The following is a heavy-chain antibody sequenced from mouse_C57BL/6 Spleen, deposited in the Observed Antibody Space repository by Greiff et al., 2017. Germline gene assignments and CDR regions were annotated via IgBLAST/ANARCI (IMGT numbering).Heavy chain of an antibody. D-gene: IGHD2-4*01. V-gene: IGHV7-3*01. CDR1: GFTFTDYY. J-gene: IGHJ2*01. CDR2: IRNTANGYTT. Sequence: EVQRVESGGGLVQPGGSLSLSCAASGFTFTDYYMSWVRQPPGKALEWLGFIRNTANGYTTEYSASVKGRFTISRDNSQSILYLQMNALRAEDSATYDCASYRDDYDYDDWNFDCWGHGPTLTVSS. CDR3: ASYRDDYDYDDWNFDC.